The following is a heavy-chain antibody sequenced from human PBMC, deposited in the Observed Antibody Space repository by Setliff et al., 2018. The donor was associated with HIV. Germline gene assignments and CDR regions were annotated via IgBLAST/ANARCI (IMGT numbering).Heavy chain of an antibody. J-gene: IGHJ4*02. Sequence: GASVKVSCKASGDTFNNCAVNWVRQAPGQGLEWMGWINTNTGHPIYARGFTGRFVFSLDTSVNTAFLQINSLKADDTALYYCAREIYDWGQGTLVTVSS. CDR3: AREIYD. CDR2: INTNTGHP. V-gene: IGHV7-4-1*02. CDR1: GDTFNNCA. D-gene: IGHD4-17*01.